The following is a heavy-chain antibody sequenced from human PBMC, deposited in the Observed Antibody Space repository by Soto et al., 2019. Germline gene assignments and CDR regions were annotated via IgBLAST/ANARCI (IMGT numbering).Heavy chain of an antibody. CDR1: GFTFSSYA. CDR3: AKGGTYWKGFDY. J-gene: IGHJ4*02. CDR2: ISGSGGST. D-gene: IGHD1-26*01. Sequence: GGSLRLSCAASGFTFSSYAMSWVRQAPGKGLEWVSAISGSGGSTYYADSVKGRFTISRNNSKNTLYLQMNSLRAEDTAVYYCAKGGTYWKGFDYWGQGTLVTVSS. V-gene: IGHV3-23*01.